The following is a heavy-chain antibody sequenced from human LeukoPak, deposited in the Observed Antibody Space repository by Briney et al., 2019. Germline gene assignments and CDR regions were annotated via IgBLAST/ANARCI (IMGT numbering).Heavy chain of an antibody. J-gene: IGHJ5*02. CDR2: ISSSSSTI. Sequence: GGSLRLSCAASGFTFSSSAMTWVRQAPGKGLEWVSYISSSSSTIYYADSVKGRFTISRGNAKNSLYLQMNSLRAEDTAVYYCARDSVVVAATGRFDPWGQGTLVTVSS. V-gene: IGHV3-48*01. CDR1: GFTFSSSA. CDR3: ARDSVVVAATGRFDP. D-gene: IGHD2-15*01.